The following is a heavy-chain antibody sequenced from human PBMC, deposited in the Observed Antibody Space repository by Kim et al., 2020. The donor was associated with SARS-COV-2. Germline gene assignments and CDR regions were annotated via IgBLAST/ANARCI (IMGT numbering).Heavy chain of an antibody. D-gene: IGHD6-19*01. V-gene: IGHV3-74*01. CDR1: GFTFGRFW. CDR3: VSDLAGREGR. J-gene: IGHJ4*02. CDR2: TNEDGTIT. Sequence: GGSLRLSCAASGFTFGRFWMHWVRQVPGKGLVWVSRTNEDGTITNHAYSVKGRFTISRDNAANSLFLQMNSLRVEDTAVYFCVSDLAGREGRWGQGTLVTVSS.